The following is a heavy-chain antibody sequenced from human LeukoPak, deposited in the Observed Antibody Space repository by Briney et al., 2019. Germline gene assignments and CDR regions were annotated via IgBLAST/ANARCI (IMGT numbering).Heavy chain of an antibody. V-gene: IGHV4-31*03. CDR1: GGSISSGGYY. D-gene: IGHD2-2*01. J-gene: IGHJ5*02. Sequence: PSQTLSLICTVSGGSISSGGYYWSWIRQHPGKGLEWIGYTYDSGSTYSNPFLKSRVTISVDTSKNQFSLKLSSVTAADTAVYYCARVIGYCSSTSCPGGFDPWGQGTLVTVSS. CDR2: TYDSGST. CDR3: ARVIGYCSSTSCPGGFDP.